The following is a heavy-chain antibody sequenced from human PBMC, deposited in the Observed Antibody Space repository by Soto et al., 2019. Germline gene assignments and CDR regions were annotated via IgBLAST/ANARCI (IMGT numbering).Heavy chain of an antibody. CDR2: INHSGNT. CDR1: GGSFSGYY. CDR3: ARHHGRGRTIAGAAEF. Sequence: QVQLQQGGAGLLKPSETLSLTCAVYGGSFSGYYWSWIRQPPGKGLEWIGEINHSGNTNYNPSLKSRVTIAVDTSKNQLCLNLSSVTAADTAMDYCARHHGRGRTIAGAAEFWGQGTLVTVSS. V-gene: IGHV4-34*01. J-gene: IGHJ4*02. D-gene: IGHD6-13*01.